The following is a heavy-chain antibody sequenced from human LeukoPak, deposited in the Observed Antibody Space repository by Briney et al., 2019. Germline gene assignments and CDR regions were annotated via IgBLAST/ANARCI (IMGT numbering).Heavy chain of an antibody. Sequence: PGRSLRLSCAASGFTFSSYAMHWVRQAPGKGLEWVAVISYDGGNKYYADSVKGRFTISRDNSKNTLYLQMNSLRAEDTAVYYCARDIVGATPFDYWGQGTLVTVSS. CDR3: ARDIVGATPFDY. J-gene: IGHJ4*02. D-gene: IGHD1-26*01. CDR2: ISYDGGNK. V-gene: IGHV3-30*04. CDR1: GFTFSSYA.